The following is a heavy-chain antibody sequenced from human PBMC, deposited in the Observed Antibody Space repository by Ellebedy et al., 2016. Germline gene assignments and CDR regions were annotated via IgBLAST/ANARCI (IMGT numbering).Heavy chain of an antibody. V-gene: IGHV3-11*04. CDR3: ARVGGNDVWQAFDI. D-gene: IGHD1-1*01. J-gene: IGHJ3*02. Sequence: GGSLRLXXAASGFTFSDYYMSWIRQIPGKGLEWVSYISGSGITIYYEDPVKGRFTISRDNAKKSLYLQMNSLRAEDTAVYYCARVGGNDVWQAFDIWGQGTMVTVSS. CDR1: GFTFSDYY. CDR2: ISGSGITI.